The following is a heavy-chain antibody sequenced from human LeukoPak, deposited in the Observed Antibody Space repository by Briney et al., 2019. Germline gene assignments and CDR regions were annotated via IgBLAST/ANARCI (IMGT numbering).Heavy chain of an antibody. Sequence: GGPLRLSCAASGFTFSTYAMTWVRQAPGKGLEWVSGISTSGDRTYYADSVKGRFTISRDNSKNTLYLQMNSLRAEDTAEYYCARSAVGTSCCTAVDYWGQGTLVTVSS. D-gene: IGHD1-26*01. CDR2: ISTSGDRT. CDR3: ARSAVGTSCCTAVDY. J-gene: IGHJ4*02. CDR1: GFTFSTYA. V-gene: IGHV3-23*01.